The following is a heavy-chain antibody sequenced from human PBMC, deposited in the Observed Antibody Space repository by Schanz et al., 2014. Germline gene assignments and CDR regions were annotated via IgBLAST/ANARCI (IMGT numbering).Heavy chain of an antibody. V-gene: IGHV3-48*01. Sequence: EVHLVESGGGLVQPGGSLRLSCAASGITFSSHSFNWVRQAPGKGLEWISYITYNGGTIYYADSVKGRFTISRDNAKNSLYLEMNSLRAEDTALYYCARWFLIRGVILDSWGQGTLVTVSS. CDR1: GITFSSHS. CDR2: ITYNGGTI. CDR3: ARWFLIRGVILDS. J-gene: IGHJ4*02. D-gene: IGHD3-10*01.